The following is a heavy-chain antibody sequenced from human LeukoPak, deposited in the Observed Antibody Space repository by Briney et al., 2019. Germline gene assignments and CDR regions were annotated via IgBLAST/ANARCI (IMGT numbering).Heavy chain of an antibody. CDR2: ISGSGGST. CDR1: GFTFSSYA. D-gene: IGHD3-22*01. J-gene: IGHJ6*02. V-gene: IGHV3-23*01. CDR3: AKDHSSGYYYYYYGMDV. Sequence: GGSLRLSCAASGFTFSSYAMSWVRQAPGKGLEWVSAISGSGGSTYYADSVKGRFTISRDNSKNTLYLQMSSLRAEDTAVYYCAKDHSSGYYYYYYGMDVWGQGTTVTVSS.